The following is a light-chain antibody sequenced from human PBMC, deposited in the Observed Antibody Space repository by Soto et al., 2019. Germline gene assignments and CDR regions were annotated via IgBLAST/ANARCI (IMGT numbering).Light chain of an antibody. Sequence: EIVMTQSPATLSVSPGDRVTLSCRASQSINTILAWYQQKPGQAPRLLIYGPSTRETGIPARFSGSGSGTEFTLTISSLQSEDFAVYYCQQDNNWPLTFGGGAKVEIK. J-gene: IGKJ4*01. CDR2: GPS. V-gene: IGKV3-15*01. CDR3: QQDNNWPLT. CDR1: QSINTI.